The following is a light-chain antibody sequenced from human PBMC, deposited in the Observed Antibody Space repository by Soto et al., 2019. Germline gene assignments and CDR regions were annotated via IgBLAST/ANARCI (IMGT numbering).Light chain of an antibody. CDR2: DVS. J-gene: IGLJ2*01. CDR1: SSDVGGYNY. Sequence: QSVLTQPASVSGSPGQSITISCTGTSSDVGGYNYVSWYQQHSGKAPKLMIYDVSNRPSGVSNRFSGSKSGNTASLTISGLQAEDEADYYCSSYTSSNTLVVFGGGTKLTVL. V-gene: IGLV2-14*01. CDR3: SSYTSSNTLVV.